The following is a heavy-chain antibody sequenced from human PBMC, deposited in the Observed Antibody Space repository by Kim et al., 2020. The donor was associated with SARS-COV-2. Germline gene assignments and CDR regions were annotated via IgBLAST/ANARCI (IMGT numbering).Heavy chain of an antibody. CDR2: IYYSGST. CDR1: GGSISSGGYY. Sequence: SETLSLTCTVSGGSISSGGYYWSLIRQHPGKGLEWIGYIYYSGSTYYNPSLKSRVTISVDTSKNQFSLKLSSVTAADTAVYYCARAHRTIFGVVEYMDVWGQGTTVPASS. J-gene: IGHJ6*02. V-gene: IGHV4-31*03. D-gene: IGHD3-3*01. CDR3: ARAHRTIFGVVEYMDV.